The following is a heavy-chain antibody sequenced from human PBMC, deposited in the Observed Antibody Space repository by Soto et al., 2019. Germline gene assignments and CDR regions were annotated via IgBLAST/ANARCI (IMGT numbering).Heavy chain of an antibody. D-gene: IGHD2-21*02. J-gene: IGHJ5*02. CDR1: GYSISSGYY. CDR2: IYHSGST. Sequence: PSETLSLTCAVSGYSISSGYYWGWIRQPPGKGLEWIGSIYHSGSTYYNLSLKSRVTISVDTSKNQFSLKLSSVTAADTAVYYCARLAYCGGDCYPGWFDPWGQGTLVTVSS. V-gene: IGHV4-38-2*01. CDR3: ARLAYCGGDCYPGWFDP.